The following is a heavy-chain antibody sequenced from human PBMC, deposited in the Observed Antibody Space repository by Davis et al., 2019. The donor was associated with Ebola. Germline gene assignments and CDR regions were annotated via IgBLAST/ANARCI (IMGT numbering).Heavy chain of an antibody. V-gene: IGHV1-46*01. J-gene: IGHJ5*02. CDR1: GYTFTSYY. CDR2: INPGGRT. CDR3: TRRGRFDP. Sequence: ASVKVSCKASGYTFTSYYMHWVRQAPGQGLEWMGMINPGGRTSYAQKFQGRVTMTRDTSTSTVYMELSSLRSEDTALYYCTRRGRFDPWGQGTLVTVSS.